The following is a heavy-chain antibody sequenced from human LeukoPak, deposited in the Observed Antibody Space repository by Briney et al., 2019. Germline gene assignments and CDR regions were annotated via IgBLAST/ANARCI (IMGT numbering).Heavy chain of an antibody. V-gene: IGHV3-30*02. J-gene: IGHJ4*02. Sequence: GGSLRLSCAASGFTFSSYGFHWVRQAPGKGLEWVTFLRYDGTNNKYYADSVKGRFTISRDNSKNTLYLQMNSLRAEDTAVYYCARDRSGYVADYWGLGTLVTVSS. CDR3: ARDRSGYVADY. CDR1: GFTFSSYG. CDR2: LRYDGTNNK. D-gene: IGHD5-12*01.